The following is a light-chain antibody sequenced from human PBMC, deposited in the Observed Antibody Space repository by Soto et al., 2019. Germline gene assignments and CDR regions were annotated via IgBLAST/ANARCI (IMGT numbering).Light chain of an antibody. J-gene: IGLJ1*01. CDR1: SSDVGAYIY. CDR3: SAYSDIDTKV. CDR2: EVN. Sequence: ALTQPASVSGSPGQSITISCGGTSSDVGAYIYVSWYQQFPGKAPKLILYEVNNRPSGVSNRFSGSKSGTTASLTISGLQPEDEADYYCSAYSDIDTKVFGTGTKVTVL. V-gene: IGLV2-14*03.